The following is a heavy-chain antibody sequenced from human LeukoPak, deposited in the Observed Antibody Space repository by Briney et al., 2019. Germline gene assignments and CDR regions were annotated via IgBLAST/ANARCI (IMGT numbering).Heavy chain of an antibody. CDR2: ISYDGSNK. V-gene: IGHV3-30*18. Sequence: GGSLRLSCAASGFTFSSYGMHWVRQAPGKGLEWVAVISYDGSNKYYADSVKGRFTISRDNSKNTLYLQMNSLRAEDTAVYYCAKDSIVRAHCYDSSGPSAWGQGTLVTVSS. CDR3: AKDSIVRAHCYDSSGPSA. D-gene: IGHD3-22*01. CDR1: GFTFSSYG. J-gene: IGHJ5*02.